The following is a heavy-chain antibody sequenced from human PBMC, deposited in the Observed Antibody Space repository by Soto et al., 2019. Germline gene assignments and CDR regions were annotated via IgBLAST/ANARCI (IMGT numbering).Heavy chain of an antibody. V-gene: IGHV3-21*01. J-gene: IGHJ4*02. CDR3: ARDNLVVIIVVVKSNYFDF. CDR2: ISSSSSYI. CDR1: GFTFSSYS. Sequence: EVQLVESGGGLVKPGGSLRLSCAASGFTFSSYSMNWVRQAPGKGLEWVSSISSSSSYIYYADSVKGRFTISRDNAKNKLYLQMNSLRVEDKAVYYCARDNLVVIIVVVKSNYFDFWGQVTLVTVA. D-gene: IGHD3-22*01.